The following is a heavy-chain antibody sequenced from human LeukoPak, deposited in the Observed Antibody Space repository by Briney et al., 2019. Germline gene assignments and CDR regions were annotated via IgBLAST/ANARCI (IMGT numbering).Heavy chain of an antibody. Sequence: TSETLSLTCTVSGGSISSYYWSWIRQPPGKGLEWIGYIYSSGSTNYNSSLKSRVTISVDTSKNQFSLNLSSVTAADTAVYYCARSHSSSWSRPFDYWGQGTLVTVSS. J-gene: IGHJ4*02. CDR3: ARSHSSSWSRPFDY. CDR2: IYSSGST. CDR1: GGSISSYY. D-gene: IGHD6-13*01. V-gene: IGHV4-59*01.